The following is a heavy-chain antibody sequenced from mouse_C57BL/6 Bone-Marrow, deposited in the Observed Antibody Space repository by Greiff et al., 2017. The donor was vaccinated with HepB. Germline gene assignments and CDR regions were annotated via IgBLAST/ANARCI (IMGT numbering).Heavy chain of an antibody. Sequence: EVQVVESGGGLVKPGGSLKLSCAASGFTFSSYAMSWVRQTPEKRLEWVATISDGGSYTYYPDNVKGRFTISRDNAKNNLYLQRSHLKSEDTAMYYCARFLLHDYWGQGTTLTVSS. CDR3: ARFLLHDY. D-gene: IGHD1-1*01. CDR2: ISDGGSYT. V-gene: IGHV5-4*01. J-gene: IGHJ2*01. CDR1: GFTFSSYA.